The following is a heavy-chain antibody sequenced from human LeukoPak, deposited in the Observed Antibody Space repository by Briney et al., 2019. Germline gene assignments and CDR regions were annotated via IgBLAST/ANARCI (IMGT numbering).Heavy chain of an antibody. CDR1: GFTFSSYA. CDR3: ARGSTYYDILTGYYYYYSMDV. Sequence: PGGSLRLSCAASGFTFSSYAMHWVRQAPGKGLEWVAVISYDGTNKYYADSVKGRFTMSRDNSKNTLYLQMNSLRAEDTAVYYCARGSTYYDILTGYYYYYSMDVWGKGTTVTVSS. D-gene: IGHD3-9*01. V-gene: IGHV3-30*04. CDR2: ISYDGTNK. J-gene: IGHJ6*04.